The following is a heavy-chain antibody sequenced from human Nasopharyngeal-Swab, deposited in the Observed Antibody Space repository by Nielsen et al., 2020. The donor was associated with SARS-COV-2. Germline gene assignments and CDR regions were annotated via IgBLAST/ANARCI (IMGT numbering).Heavy chain of an antibody. CDR2: SNSLGYT. Sequence: SETLSLTCAVYGGSFSGYHWSWVRQSPGKGLEWLGVSNSLGYTNYNPSLKRRLTITADTFKNQYSLKLTSVTAADTAVYYCARQIMGLGADDAFDIWGQGTTVTVSA. CDR3: ARQIMGLGADDAFDI. CDR1: GGSFSGYH. D-gene: IGHD3-16*01. J-gene: IGHJ3*02. V-gene: IGHV4-34*01.